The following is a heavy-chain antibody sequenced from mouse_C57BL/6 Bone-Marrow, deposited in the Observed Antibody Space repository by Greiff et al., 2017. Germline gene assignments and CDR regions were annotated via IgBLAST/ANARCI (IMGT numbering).Heavy chain of an antibody. D-gene: IGHD1-1*01. J-gene: IGHJ4*01. CDR1: GFTFSDYY. V-gene: IGHV5-16*01. Sequence: EVQLVESEGGLVQPGSSMKLSCTASGFTFSDYYMAWVRQVPEKGLEWVANINYDGSSTYYLDSLKSRFIISRDNAKNLLYLQMSSLKSEVTATYYCARAGDYYGSSYGYYAMDYWGQGTSVTVSS. CDR3: ARAGDYYGSSYGYYAMDY. CDR2: INYDGSST.